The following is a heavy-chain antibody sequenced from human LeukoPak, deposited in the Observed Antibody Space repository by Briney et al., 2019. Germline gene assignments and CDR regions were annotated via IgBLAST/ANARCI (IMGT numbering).Heavy chain of an antibody. D-gene: IGHD6-13*01. CDR3: ARAPLSTYSSSWPEYFQH. J-gene: IGHJ1*01. CDR2: INPNSGGT. V-gene: IGHV1-2*02. Sequence: ASVTVSCKASGYTFTGYYMHWVRQAPGQGLEWMGWINPNSGGTNYAQKFQGRVTMTRDTSISTAYMELSRLRSDDTAVYYCARAPLSTYSSSWPEYFQHWGQGTLVTVSS. CDR1: GYTFTGYY.